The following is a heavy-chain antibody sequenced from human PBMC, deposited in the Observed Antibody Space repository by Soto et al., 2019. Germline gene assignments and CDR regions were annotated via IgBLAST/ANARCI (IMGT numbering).Heavy chain of an antibody. D-gene: IGHD6-13*01. V-gene: IGHV3-74*01. Sequence: GWSLRLSCAASGFTFSSYWMHWVRQAPGKGLVWVSLINSDGSSTSYADSVKGRFTISRDNAKNTLYLQMNSLRAEDTAVYYCARDPTLYSSSWYGWFDPWGQGTLATVPS. CDR2: INSDGSST. CDR1: GFTFSSYW. CDR3: ARDPTLYSSSWYGWFDP. J-gene: IGHJ5*02.